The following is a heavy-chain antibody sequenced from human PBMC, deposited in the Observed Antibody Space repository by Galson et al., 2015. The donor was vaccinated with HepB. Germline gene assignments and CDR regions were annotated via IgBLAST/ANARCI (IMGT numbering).Heavy chain of an antibody. Sequence: ETLSLTCTVSGGSFISYYWSWIRQPPGKGLEWIGYIYYTGSTNYNPSLKSRITISLDRSKNQFSLRLSSVTAADTAVHFCARVRSTTVGSGVVELFDYWGQGTLVTVSS. V-gene: IGHV4-59*01. CDR1: GGSFISYY. D-gene: IGHD4-11*01. J-gene: IGHJ4*02. CDR3: ARVRSTTVGSGVVELFDY. CDR2: IYYTGST.